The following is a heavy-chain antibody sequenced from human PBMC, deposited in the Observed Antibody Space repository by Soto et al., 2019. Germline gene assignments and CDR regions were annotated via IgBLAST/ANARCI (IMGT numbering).Heavy chain of an antibody. Sequence: QVQLVESGGGVVQPGRSLRLSCAASGFTFSSYAMHWVRQAPGKGLEWVAVISYDGSNKYYADSVKGRFTISRDNSKNTLYLQMNSLRAEDTAVYYCAIDMGDYGGMGSIAARRGFFDYWGQGTLVTVSS. D-gene: IGHD6-6*01. CDR3: AIDMGDYGGMGSIAARRGFFDY. CDR2: ISYDGSNK. V-gene: IGHV3-30-3*01. CDR1: GFTFSSYA. J-gene: IGHJ4*02.